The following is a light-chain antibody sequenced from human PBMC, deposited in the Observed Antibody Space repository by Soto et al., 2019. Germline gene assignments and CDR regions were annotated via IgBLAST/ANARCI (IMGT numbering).Light chain of an antibody. V-gene: IGLV2-8*01. CDR3: SSYGGSNNFPYG. CDR2: EVD. Sequence: QSALTQPTSASGSPGQSVTISCTGTSSDVGGYNYVSWYQHHPGKAPKLIIYEVDERPSGVPDRFSGSKSGNTASLTVSGLQAEDEADYYCSSYGGSNNFPYGFGTVTTLTVL. CDR1: SSDVGGYNY. J-gene: IGLJ1*01.